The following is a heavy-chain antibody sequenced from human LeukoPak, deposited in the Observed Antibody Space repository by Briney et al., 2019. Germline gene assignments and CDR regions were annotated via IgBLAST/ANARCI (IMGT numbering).Heavy chain of an antibody. Sequence: ASVKVSCTASGCTFSSYAISWVRQAPGHGLEWMGRIIPILGIANYAQKFQGRVTITADKSTSTAYMELSSLRAEDTAVYYCARDRTPYYYDSTNGMDVWGQGTTVTVSS. J-gene: IGHJ6*02. V-gene: IGHV1-69*04. CDR1: GCTFSSYA. CDR2: IIPILGIA. D-gene: IGHD3-22*01. CDR3: ARDRTPYYYDSTNGMDV.